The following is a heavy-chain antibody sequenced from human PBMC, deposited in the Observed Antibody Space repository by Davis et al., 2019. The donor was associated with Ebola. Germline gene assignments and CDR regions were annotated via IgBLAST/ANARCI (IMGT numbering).Heavy chain of an antibody. D-gene: IGHD5-12*01. V-gene: IGHV3-7*01. CDR2: IKQDGSEK. CDR1: GFTFSSYW. CDR3: ARGGYSGYSSFDY. J-gene: IGHJ4*02. Sequence: GESLKISCAASGFTFSSYWMSWVRQAPGKGLEWVANIKQDGSEKYYVDSVKGRFTISRDNAKNSLYLQMNSLRDEDTAVYYCARGGYSGYSSFDYWGQGTLVTVSS.